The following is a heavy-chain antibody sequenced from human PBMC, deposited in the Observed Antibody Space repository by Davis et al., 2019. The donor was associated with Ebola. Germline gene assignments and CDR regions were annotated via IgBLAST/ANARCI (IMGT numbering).Heavy chain of an antibody. CDR3: ATAENSLGVVLSHYFES. J-gene: IGHJ4*02. D-gene: IGHD3-3*01. CDR2: LIPLFATP. Sequence: SVKVSCKASGDTFSTNTVIWVRPAPGQGLEWMGELIPLFATPSYSQKFQGRVTITADESTATAYMELSGLGSEESGIYYCATAENSLGVVLSHYFESWGQGTLVTVSA. CDR1: GDTFSTNT. V-gene: IGHV1-69*13.